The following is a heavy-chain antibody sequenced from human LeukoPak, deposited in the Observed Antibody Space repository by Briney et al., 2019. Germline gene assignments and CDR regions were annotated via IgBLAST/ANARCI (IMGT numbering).Heavy chain of an antibody. D-gene: IGHD3-10*02. CDR3: ALFGELTYGFDY. CDR2: INPSGGST. J-gene: IGHJ4*02. Sequence: ASVKVSCKASGYTFTSYYMHWVRQAPGQGLEWMGIINPSGGSTSYAQKFQGRVTMTRNTSISTAYMELSSLRSEDTAVYYCALFGELTYGFDYWGQGTLVTVSS. V-gene: IGHV1-46*01. CDR1: GYTFTSYY.